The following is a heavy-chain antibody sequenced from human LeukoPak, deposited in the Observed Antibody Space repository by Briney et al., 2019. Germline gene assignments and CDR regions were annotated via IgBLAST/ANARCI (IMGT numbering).Heavy chain of an antibody. J-gene: IGHJ3*02. D-gene: IGHD2-21*02. Sequence: PSETLSLTCTVSGGSISSYYWSWIRQPPGKGLEWIGYIYYSGSAYYNPSLKSRVTISVDTSKNQFSLKLSSVTAADTAVYYCARARTANGAFDIWGQGTMVTVSS. V-gene: IGHV4-59*06. CDR1: GGSISSYY. CDR3: ARARTANGAFDI. CDR2: IYYSGSA.